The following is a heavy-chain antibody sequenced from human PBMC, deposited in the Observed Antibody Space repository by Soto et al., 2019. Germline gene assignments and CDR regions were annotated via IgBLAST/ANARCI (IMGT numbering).Heavy chain of an antibody. J-gene: IGHJ4*02. V-gene: IGHV3-30-3*01. Sequence: QVQLVESGGGVVQPGRSLRLSCAASGFTFSTYTMHWVRQAPGKGLEWVAVISYDGSNKYYADSVKGRFTVSRDNSRNTLYLQMNSLRAEDTAVYYCARDLSGPRDCWGQGTLVTVSS. CDR1: GFTFSTYT. CDR2: ISYDGSNK. D-gene: IGHD2-15*01. CDR3: ARDLSGPRDC.